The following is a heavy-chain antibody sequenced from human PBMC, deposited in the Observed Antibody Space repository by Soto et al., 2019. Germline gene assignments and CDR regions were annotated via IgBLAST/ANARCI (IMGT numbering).Heavy chain of an antibody. CDR1: GGSISSYY. Sequence: QVQLQESGPGLVKPSETLSLTCSVSGGSISSYYWSWIRQPPGKGLEWIGFISYSGSTNYNPSLKSRVTISVDTSKNQFSLKLSSVTAADTALYYCARYGGTYYVYWGQGTLVTVSS. J-gene: IGHJ4*02. CDR2: ISYSGST. CDR3: ARYGGTYYVY. D-gene: IGHD1-26*01. V-gene: IGHV4-59*01.